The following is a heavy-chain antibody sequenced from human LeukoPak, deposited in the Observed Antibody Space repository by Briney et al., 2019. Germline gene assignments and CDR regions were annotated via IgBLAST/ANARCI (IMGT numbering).Heavy chain of an antibody. V-gene: IGHV3-7*05. D-gene: IGHD3-16*01. CDR1: GFTFSSYW. Sequence: GGSLRLSRAASGFTFSSYWMNWVRQAPGKGLEWVANIKQDGSEKYYVDSVKGRFTISRDNAKNSLYLQMYSLRAEDTAVYYCARGFELITFGGANGKLNWFDSWGQGTLVTVSS. CDR3: ARGFELITFGGANGKLNWFDS. CDR2: IKQDGSEK. J-gene: IGHJ5*01.